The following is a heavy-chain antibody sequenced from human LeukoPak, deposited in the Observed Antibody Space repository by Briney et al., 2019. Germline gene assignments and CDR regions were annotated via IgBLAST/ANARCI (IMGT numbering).Heavy chain of an antibody. V-gene: IGHV1-69*13. CDR2: IIPIFGTA. D-gene: IGHD3-3*01. CDR1: GGTFSSYA. CDR3: ARPSIDFWSGYYTPFDY. J-gene: IGHJ4*02. Sequence: EASVKVSCKASGGTFSSYAISWVRQAPGQGLEWMGVIIPIFGTANYAQKFQGRVTIASDDSKSTANMELSSLRSEDTAVYYCARPSIDFWSGYYTPFDYWGQGTLVTVSS.